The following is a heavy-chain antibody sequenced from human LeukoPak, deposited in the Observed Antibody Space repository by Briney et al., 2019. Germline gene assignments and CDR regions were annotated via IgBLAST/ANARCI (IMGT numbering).Heavy chain of an antibody. V-gene: IGHV4-34*01. Sequence: PSETLSLTCTVYGGSFSGYCWSWIRQPPGKGLEWIGEINHSGSTNYNPSLKSRVTISVDTSKKQFSLKLTSVTAADTAVYYCTRATYYYDSSGYYYFDYWGQGTLVTVSS. D-gene: IGHD3-22*01. CDR2: INHSGST. CDR3: TRATYYYDSSGYYYFDY. J-gene: IGHJ4*02. CDR1: GGSFSGYC.